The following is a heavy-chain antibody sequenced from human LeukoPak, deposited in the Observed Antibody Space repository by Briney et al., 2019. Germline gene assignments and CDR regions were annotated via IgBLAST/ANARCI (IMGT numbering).Heavy chain of an antibody. Sequence: PSETLSLTCAVYGGSFSGYYWSWIRQPPGKGLEWIGSIYHSGSTYYNPSLKSRVTISVDTSKNQFSLKLSSVTAADTAVYYCARDLLRGVTPFDYWGQGTLVTVSS. CDR3: ARDLLRGVTPFDY. CDR2: IYHSGST. V-gene: IGHV4-34*01. D-gene: IGHD3-10*01. J-gene: IGHJ4*02. CDR1: GGSFSGYY.